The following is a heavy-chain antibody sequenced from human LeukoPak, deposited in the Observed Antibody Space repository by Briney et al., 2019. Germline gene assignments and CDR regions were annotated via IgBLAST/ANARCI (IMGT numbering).Heavy chain of an antibody. CDR3: ATAQYYYGSGSYGIDY. CDR2: INPGGGST. CDR1: GYTFTSYY. Sequence: ASVKVSCKASGYTFTSYYMHWVRQAPGQGLEWMGIINPGGGSTSYAQKFQGRVTMTRDMSTSTVYMELSSLRSEDTAVYYCATAQYYYGSGSYGIDYWGQGTLVTVSS. V-gene: IGHV1-46*01. J-gene: IGHJ4*02. D-gene: IGHD3-10*01.